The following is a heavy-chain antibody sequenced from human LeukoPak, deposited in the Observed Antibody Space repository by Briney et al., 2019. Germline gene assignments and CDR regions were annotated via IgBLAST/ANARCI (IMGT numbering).Heavy chain of an antibody. V-gene: IGHV3-30*02. D-gene: IGHD2/OR15-2a*01. CDR3: ARRNTADVPSGN. J-gene: IGHJ4*02. Sequence: GGSLRLSCVASGFTFSNYGMHWFRQVPGKGLDWVAFIRTDGTDERYADSVKGRFTISRDNSKNTLYLQMNTLTPEDTALYHCARRNTADVPSGNWGQGTLVTVSS. CDR1: GFTFSNYG. CDR2: IRTDGTDE.